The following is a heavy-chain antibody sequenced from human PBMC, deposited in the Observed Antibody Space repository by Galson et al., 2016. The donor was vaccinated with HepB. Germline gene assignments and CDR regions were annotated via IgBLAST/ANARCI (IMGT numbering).Heavy chain of an antibody. V-gene: IGHV3-23*01. D-gene: IGHD4-23*01. CDR3: ARGFFGYTFTTVITHFDL. CDR1: GFTFSNYS. J-gene: IGHJ4*02. CDR2: LSGTDGST. Sequence: SLRLSCAASGFTFSNYSMNWVRQAPGKGLEWVSALSGTDGSTYYADSVKGRFTLSRDNSKNTLYLQMNSLRAEDTAVYYCARGFFGYTFTTVITHFDLWGQGTLVTVS.